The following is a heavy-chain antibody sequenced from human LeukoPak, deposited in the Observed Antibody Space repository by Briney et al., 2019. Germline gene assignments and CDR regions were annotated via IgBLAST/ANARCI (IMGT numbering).Heavy chain of an antibody. CDR2: INHSGST. CDR3: ARTGAYSSSWEYDY. Sequence: PSETLSLICAVYGGSFSGYYWSWIRQPPGKGLEWIGEINHSGSTNYNPSLKSRVTISVDTSKNQFSLKLSSVTAADTAVYYCARTGAYSSSWEYDYWGQGTLVTVSS. CDR1: GGSFSGYY. D-gene: IGHD6-13*01. V-gene: IGHV4-34*01. J-gene: IGHJ4*02.